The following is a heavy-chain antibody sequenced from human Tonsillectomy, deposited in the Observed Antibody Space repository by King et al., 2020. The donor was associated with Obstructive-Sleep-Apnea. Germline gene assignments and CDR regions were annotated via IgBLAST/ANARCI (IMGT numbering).Heavy chain of an antibody. Sequence: VQLVESGGGVVRPGGSLRLSCAASGFTFDDYGMSWVRQAPGRGLEWVSGSNWNGGSIGTADSVKGRFTISRDNAKNSLYLQMNSLRAEDTALYHCARGIDSSSSSFDYWGQGTLVTVSS. CDR3: ARGIDSSSSSFDY. J-gene: IGHJ4*02. CDR2: SNWNGGSI. D-gene: IGHD6-6*01. CDR1: GFTFDDYG. V-gene: IGHV3-20*01.